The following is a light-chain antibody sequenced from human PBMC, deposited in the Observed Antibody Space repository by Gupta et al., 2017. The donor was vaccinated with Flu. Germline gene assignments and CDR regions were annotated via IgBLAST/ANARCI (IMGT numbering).Light chain of an antibody. CDR1: QSISSY. Sequence: DIQMTQSPSSLSASVGDRVTITCQASQSISSYLNWYQQKPGKAPKLLIYAASSLQSGVPSRFSGSGSGTDFTLTISRLQPEDFATYYCQQRDSTPITFGGGTKVEIK. CDR3: QQRDSTPIT. J-gene: IGKJ4*01. V-gene: IGKV1-39*01. CDR2: AAS.